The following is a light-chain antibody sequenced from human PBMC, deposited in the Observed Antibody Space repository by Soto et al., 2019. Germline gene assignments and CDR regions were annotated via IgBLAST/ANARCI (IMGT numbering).Light chain of an antibody. CDR1: QGLSKF. CDR3: QHIKSDSFT. Sequence: DIPLNQSPAFLSASVGDRVTITCRASQGLSKFLAWYQQKPGTAPKLLIYAASTLQSGVPSRFSGSGSGAEFTLTISSLQPEDFATYYCQHIKSDSFTFGPGTKVDIK. V-gene: IGKV1-9*01. CDR2: AAS. J-gene: IGKJ3*01.